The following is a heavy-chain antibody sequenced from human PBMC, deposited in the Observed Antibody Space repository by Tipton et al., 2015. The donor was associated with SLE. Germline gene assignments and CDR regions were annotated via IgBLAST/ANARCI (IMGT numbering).Heavy chain of an antibody. Sequence: TLSLTCTVPGGSISSHYWSWIRQPPGKGLEWIGYIYYSGSTNYNPSLKSRVTISVDTSKNQFSLKLSSVTAADTAVYYCARSSGWYADWFDPWGQGTLVTVSS. V-gene: IGHV4-59*07. D-gene: IGHD6-19*01. CDR3: ARSSGWYADWFDP. CDR2: IYYSGST. J-gene: IGHJ5*02. CDR1: GGSISSHY.